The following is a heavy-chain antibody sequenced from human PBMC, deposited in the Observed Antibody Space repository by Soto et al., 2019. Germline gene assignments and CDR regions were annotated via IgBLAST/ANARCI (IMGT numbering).Heavy chain of an antibody. V-gene: IGHV3-23*01. Sequence: GGCRRLSWAASGFTFSSYAISWVRQAPGKGLEWVSAISGSGCGTYYTGSVKGRFTISRDNSKNTLYLQKNRLRAEDPAVYYCGRDGEDIVPTPSAVNWDQGTLVDASS. J-gene: IGHJ4*02. D-gene: IGHD5-12*01. CDR2: ISGSGCGT. CDR3: GRDGEDIVPTPSAVN. CDR1: GFTFSSYA.